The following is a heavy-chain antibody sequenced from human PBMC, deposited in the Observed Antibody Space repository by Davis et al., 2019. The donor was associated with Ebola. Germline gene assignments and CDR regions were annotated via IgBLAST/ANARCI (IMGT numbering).Heavy chain of an antibody. CDR2: IYHSGST. J-gene: IGHJ6*02. CDR1: GGSFSGYY. V-gene: IGHV4-34*01. D-gene: IGHD4-17*01. Sequence: MPSETLSLTCAVYGGSFSGYYWSWIRQPPGKGLEWIGEIYHSGSTNYNPSLKSRVTISVDKSKNQFSLKLSSVTAADTAVYYCARSTVTSGYYYGMDVWGQGTTVTVSS. CDR3: ARSTVTSGYYYGMDV.